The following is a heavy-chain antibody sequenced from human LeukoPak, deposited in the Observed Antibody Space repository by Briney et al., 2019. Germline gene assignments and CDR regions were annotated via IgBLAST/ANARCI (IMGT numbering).Heavy chain of an antibody. J-gene: IGHJ4*02. CDR2: ISSSGSTI. Sequence: GGSLRLSCAASGFTFSSYEMNWVRQAPGKGLEWVSYISSSGSTIYYADSVKGRFTISRDNAKNSLYLQMNSLRAEDTAVYYCARERRRTWEYQLLPDFDYWGQGTLVTVSS. CDR1: GFTFSSYE. D-gene: IGHD2-2*01. CDR3: ARERRRTWEYQLLPDFDY. V-gene: IGHV3-48*03.